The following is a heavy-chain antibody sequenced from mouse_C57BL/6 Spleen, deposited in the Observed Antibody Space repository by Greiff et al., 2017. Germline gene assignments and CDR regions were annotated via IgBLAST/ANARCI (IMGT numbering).Heavy chain of an antibody. V-gene: IGHV3-1*01. Sequence: EVQGVESGPGMVKPSQSLSLTCTVTGYSITSGYDWHWIRHFPGNKLEWMGYISYSGSTNYNPSLKSRISITHDTSKNHFFLKLNSVTTEDTATYYCAREYYGLDYWGQGTTLTVSS. J-gene: IGHJ2*01. D-gene: IGHD1-2*01. CDR2: ISYSGST. CDR1: GYSITSGYD. CDR3: AREYYGLDY.